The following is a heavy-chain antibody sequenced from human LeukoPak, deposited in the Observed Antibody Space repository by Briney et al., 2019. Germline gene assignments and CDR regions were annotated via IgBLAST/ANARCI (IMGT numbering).Heavy chain of an antibody. V-gene: IGHV1-2*02. D-gene: IGHD4-17*01. CDR1: GYTFTDYY. Sequence: ASVKVSCKTSGYTFTDYYIHWVRQAPGQGLEWMGWINPDSGYTNYAQRFQGRVTMTRDTSINTAYMELSRLTSDDTAVYYCARPLGNIDHDYGDYLVQWVAFDIWGQGTMVTVSS. CDR2: INPDSGYT. J-gene: IGHJ3*02. CDR3: ARPLGNIDHDYGDYLVQWVAFDI.